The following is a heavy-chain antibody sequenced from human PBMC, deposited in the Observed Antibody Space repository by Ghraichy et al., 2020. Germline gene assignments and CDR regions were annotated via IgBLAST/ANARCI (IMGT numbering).Heavy chain of an antibody. V-gene: IGHV4-39*01. J-gene: IGHJ5*02. CDR3: ARRRSIAAAHNWFDP. Sequence: SETLSLTCTVSGGSISSSSYYWGWIRQPPGKGLEWIGSIYYSGSTYYNPSLKSRVTISVDTSKNQFSLKLSSVTAADTAVYYCARRRSIAAAHNWFDPWGQGTLVTVSS. D-gene: IGHD6-13*01. CDR1: GGSISSSSYY. CDR2: IYYSGST.